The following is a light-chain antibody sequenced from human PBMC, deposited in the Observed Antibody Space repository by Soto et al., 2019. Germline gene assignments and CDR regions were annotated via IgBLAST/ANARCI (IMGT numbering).Light chain of an antibody. J-gene: IGKJ5*01. CDR1: QSVSTNQ. V-gene: IGKV3-20*01. CDR3: QQYGSSPIT. Sequence: EIVLTQSPGTLSVSPGETATLSCRSSQSVSTNQLAWYQQKPGQTPRLLIYGTSSRATGIPDRFSGSGSGTDLTLTISRLEPEDFAVYYCQQYGSSPITFGQGTRLEIK. CDR2: GTS.